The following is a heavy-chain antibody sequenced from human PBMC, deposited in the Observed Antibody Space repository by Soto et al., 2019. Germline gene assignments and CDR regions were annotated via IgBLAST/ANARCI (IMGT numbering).Heavy chain of an antibody. D-gene: IGHD3-10*02. CDR3: ARHLNLFSGGYYYYYMDV. CDR1: GGSISSYY. Sequence: SETLSLTCTVSGGSISSYYWSWIRQPPGKGLEWIGYIYYSGSTNYNPSLKSRVTISVDTSKNQFSLKLSSVTAADTAVYYCARHLNLFSGGYYYYYMDVWGKGTTVTVSS. J-gene: IGHJ6*03. V-gene: IGHV4-59*08. CDR2: IYYSGST.